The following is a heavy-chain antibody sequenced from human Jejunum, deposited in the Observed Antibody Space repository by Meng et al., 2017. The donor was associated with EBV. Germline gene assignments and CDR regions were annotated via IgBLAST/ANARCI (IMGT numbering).Heavy chain of an antibody. CDR3: ARDTNGDYGWVDP. CDR2: IFYTGNT. J-gene: IGHJ5*02. CDR1: VDTLFNGGHY. D-gene: IGHD4-17*01. V-gene: IGHV4-30-4*01. Sequence: LQEPGPDLVTPLQTLSLPCAVYVDTLFNGGHYWTWIRQPPGKGLEWIGYIFYTGNTYYNPSLKSRVTISLDISKNQFSLNLTSVTAADTAVYYCARDTNGDYGWVDPWGQGTLVTVSS.